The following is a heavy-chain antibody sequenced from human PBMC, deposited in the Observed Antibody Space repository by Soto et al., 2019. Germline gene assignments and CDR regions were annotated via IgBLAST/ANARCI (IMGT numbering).Heavy chain of an antibody. J-gene: IGHJ5*02. D-gene: IGHD5-18*01. CDR1: GGSISGYY. V-gene: IGHV4-4*07. CDR2: IYSDGTT. CDR3: ARDRGYRSGSFGS. Sequence: SETLSLTCIVSGGSISGYYWSWIRQPAGKELEWIGRIYSDGTTNYNPSLKGRGTMSVDTSKKQISLKLTSVTAADTAMYYCARDRGYRSGSFGSWGQGVLVTVYS.